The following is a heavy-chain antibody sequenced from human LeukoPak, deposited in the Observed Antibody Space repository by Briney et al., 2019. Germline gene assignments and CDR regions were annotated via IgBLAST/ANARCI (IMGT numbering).Heavy chain of an antibody. CDR2: IYPGDSDT. CDR1: GYSFTSYW. V-gene: IGHV5-51*01. D-gene: IGHD6-13*01. J-gene: IGHJ4*02. Sequence: GESLKISCKGSGYSFTSYWIGWVRQMPGKGLEWMGIIYPGDSDTRYSPSFQGQVTISADRSISTAYLQWSSLKASDTAMYYCARHEEGAAAGTPFDYWGQGTLVTVSS. CDR3: ARHEEGAAAGTPFDY.